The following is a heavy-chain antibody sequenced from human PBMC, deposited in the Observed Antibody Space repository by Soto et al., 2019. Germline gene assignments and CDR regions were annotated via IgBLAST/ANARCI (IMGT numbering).Heavy chain of an antibody. V-gene: IGHV3-64D*06. CDR3: VKEGYMRSDWYGQFDY. Sequence: GGSLRLSCSASGFTFNSYAMHWVRQAPGKGLEFVSAISSYGADTYYADSVKGRFAISRDKSKNTLYLQMSSLRAEDTALYYCVKEGYMRSDWYGQFDYWGQGALGTVSS. J-gene: IGHJ4*02. D-gene: IGHD6-19*01. CDR2: ISSYGADT. CDR1: GFTFNSYA.